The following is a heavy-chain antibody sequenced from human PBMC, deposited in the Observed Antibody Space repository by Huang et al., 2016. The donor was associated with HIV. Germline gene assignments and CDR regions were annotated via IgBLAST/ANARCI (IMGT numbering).Heavy chain of an antibody. J-gene: IGHJ4*02. CDR1: GYAFPSYY. V-gene: IGHV1-46*01. CDR3: ARDRDFYDSSGYWGFNYFDY. Sequence: QVQLVQSGAEVKKPGASVKVSCKASGYAFPSYYMHWVRQAPGQGLEGMGRINPSDGSTSYAQKFQGRVTTTRDTSTNTVFMELSSLRSEDTAVYYCARDRDFYDSSGYWGFNYFDYWGQGTLVTVSS. CDR2: INPSDGST. D-gene: IGHD3-22*01.